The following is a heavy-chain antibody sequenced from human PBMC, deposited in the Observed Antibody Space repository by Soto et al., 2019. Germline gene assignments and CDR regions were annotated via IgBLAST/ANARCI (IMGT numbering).Heavy chain of an antibody. CDR1: GYTFTSFD. J-gene: IGHJ4*02. CDR2: INPITGGT. D-gene: IGHD3-22*01. Sequence: ASVKVSCTASGYTFTSFDIHWVRQAPGQGLEWMGWINPITGGTNYAPKFQGRVTMTRDTSITTAYMELSRLRSDDTAVYYCARNYYDSSDRDYLDYWGQGTPVTVSS. V-gene: IGHV1-2*02. CDR3: ARNYYDSSDRDYLDY.